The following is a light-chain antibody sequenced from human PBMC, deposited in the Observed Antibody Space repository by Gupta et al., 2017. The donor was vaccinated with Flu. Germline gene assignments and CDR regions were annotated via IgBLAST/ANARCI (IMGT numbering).Light chain of an antibody. Sequence: EIQLSQSPPTLSASIGDRVTITCRATQNIGNWLAWYQQKPGKAPKVLIYKASNLESGVPSRFSGSGSGTEFTLTISGLQPDDFATYYCQQDNSKSWTFGQGTKVEIK. V-gene: IGKV1-5*03. J-gene: IGKJ1*01. CDR1: QNIGNW. CDR3: QQDNSKSWT. CDR2: KAS.